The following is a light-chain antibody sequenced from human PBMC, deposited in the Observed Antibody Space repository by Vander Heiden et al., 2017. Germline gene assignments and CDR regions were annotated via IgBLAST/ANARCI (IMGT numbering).Light chain of an antibody. Sequence: QSVLTQPTSVSGAPGQRVTISCPGSSPNIGAGYDVHWYQQLPGTAPKFLIYGNSNRPSGVPDRFSGSKSGTSASLAITGLQAEDEADYYCQSYDSTLSVVFGGGTKVTVL. CDR3: QSYDSTLSVV. CDR2: GNS. V-gene: IGLV1-40*01. CDR1: SPNIGAGYD. J-gene: IGLJ2*01.